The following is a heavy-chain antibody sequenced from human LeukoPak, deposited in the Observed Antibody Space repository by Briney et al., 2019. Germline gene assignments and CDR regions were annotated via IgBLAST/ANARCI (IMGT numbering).Heavy chain of an antibody. D-gene: IGHD4-11*01. Sequence: GGSLRLSCAASGFTFSNAWMSWVRQAPGKGLEWVSVIYSGGSTYYADSVTGRFTISRDNSKNTLYLQMNSLRAEDTAVYYCATYTNYYFDYWGQGTLVTVSS. CDR3: ATYTNYYFDY. CDR2: IYSGGST. V-gene: IGHV3-66*02. J-gene: IGHJ4*02. CDR1: GFTFSNAW.